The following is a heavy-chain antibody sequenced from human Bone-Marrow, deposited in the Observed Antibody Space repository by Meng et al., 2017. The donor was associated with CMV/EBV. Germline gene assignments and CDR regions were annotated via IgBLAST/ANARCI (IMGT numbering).Heavy chain of an antibody. J-gene: IGHJ4*02. V-gene: IGHV4-39*07. CDR3: ARDNPPYGGYKFDY. CDR1: GGSISSSSYY. Sequence: GSLRLSCTVSGGSISSSSYYWGWIRQPPGKGLEWIGSIYYSGSTYYNPSLKSRVTISVDTSKNQFSLKLSSVTAADTAVYYCARDNPPYGGYKFDYWGQGTPVTVSS. CDR2: IYYSGST. D-gene: IGHD3-22*01.